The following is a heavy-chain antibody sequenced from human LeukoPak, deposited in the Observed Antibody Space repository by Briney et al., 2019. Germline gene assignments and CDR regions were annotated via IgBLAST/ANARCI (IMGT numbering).Heavy chain of an antibody. CDR3: ATRFYGSGSYYALSGAVDV. Sequence: ASVKVSCKVSGYTLTELSMHWVRQAPGKGLEWMGGFDPEDGETIYAQKFQGRVTMTEDTSTDTAYMELSSLRSEDTAVYYCATRFYGSGSYYALSGAVDVWGKGTTVTISS. D-gene: IGHD3-10*01. V-gene: IGHV1-24*01. J-gene: IGHJ6*04. CDR2: FDPEDGET. CDR1: GYTLTELS.